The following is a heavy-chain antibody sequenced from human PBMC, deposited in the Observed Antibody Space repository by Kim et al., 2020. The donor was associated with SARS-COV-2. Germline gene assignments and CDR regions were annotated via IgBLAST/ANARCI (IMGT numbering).Heavy chain of an antibody. J-gene: IGHJ4*02. CDR2: ISYDGSNK. CDR3: ARENVRLLWFGDLGY. Sequence: GGSLRLSCAASGFTFSSYAMHWVRQAPGKGLEWVAVISYDGSNKYYADSVKGRFTISRDNSKNTLYLQMNSLRAEDTAVYYCARENVRLLWFGDLGYWGQGTLVTVSS. V-gene: IGHV3-30*04. D-gene: IGHD3-10*01. CDR1: GFTFSSYA.